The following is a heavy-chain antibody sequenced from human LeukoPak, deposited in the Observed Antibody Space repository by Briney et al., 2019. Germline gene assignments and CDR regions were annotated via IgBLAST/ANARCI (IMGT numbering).Heavy chain of an antibody. D-gene: IGHD3-10*02. CDR2: INHTGST. V-gene: IGHV4-34*01. Sequence: SETLSLTCAVYGGSFRGYYWSWIRQPPGKGLEWIGEINHTGSTNHNASLKSRVTISVDTSKNQVSLKLSSVTAADTAVYYCARRMLQYYFMDVWGKGTTVTISS. CDR1: GGSFRGYY. CDR3: ARRMLQYYFMDV. J-gene: IGHJ6*03.